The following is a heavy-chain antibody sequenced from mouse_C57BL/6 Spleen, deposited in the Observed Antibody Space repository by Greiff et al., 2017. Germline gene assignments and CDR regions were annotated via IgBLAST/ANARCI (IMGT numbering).Heavy chain of an antibody. CDR3: ARPTGSSPYFDV. J-gene: IGHJ1*03. D-gene: IGHD1-1*01. CDR1: GYTFTSYW. CDR2: IDPSDSYT. Sequence: VQLQQPGAELVKPGASVKLSCKASGYTFTSYWMQWVKQRPGQGLEWIGEIDPSDSYTNYNQKFKGKATLTVDTSSSTAYMQLSSLTSEDSAVYDCARPTGSSPYFDVWGTGTTVTISS. V-gene: IGHV1-50*01.